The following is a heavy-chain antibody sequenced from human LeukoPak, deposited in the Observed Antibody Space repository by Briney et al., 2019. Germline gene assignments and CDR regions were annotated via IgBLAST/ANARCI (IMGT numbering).Heavy chain of an antibody. J-gene: IGHJ3*02. CDR3: AREVYYYGSGSLGLDAFNI. Sequence: PSETLSLTCTVSGGSISSGDYYWSWIRQPPGKGLEWIGYIYYSGSTYCNPSLKSRVTISVDTSKNQFSLKLSSVTAADTAVYYCAREVYYYGSGSLGLDAFNIWGQGTMVTVSS. CDR2: IYYSGST. V-gene: IGHV4-30-4*08. D-gene: IGHD3-10*01. CDR1: GGSISSGDYY.